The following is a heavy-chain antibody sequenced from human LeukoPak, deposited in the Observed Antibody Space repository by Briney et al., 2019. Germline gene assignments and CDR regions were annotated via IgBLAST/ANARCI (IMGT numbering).Heavy chain of an antibody. J-gene: IGHJ4*02. Sequence: GGSLRLSCAASGFSFSNSWMYWVRQAPGKGLVWVSGIKSDGSSTYYADSVKGRFTISRDNAKNSLYLQMNSLRAEDTAVYYCARSRGYSYGRGFDYWGQGTLVTVSS. CDR1: GFSFSNSW. CDR3: ARSRGYSYGRGFDY. CDR2: IKSDGSST. D-gene: IGHD5-18*01. V-gene: IGHV3-74*01.